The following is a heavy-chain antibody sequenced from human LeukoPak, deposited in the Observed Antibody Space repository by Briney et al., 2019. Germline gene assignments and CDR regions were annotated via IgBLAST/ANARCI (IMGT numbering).Heavy chain of an antibody. Sequence: SEALSLTCTVSGGSISSYYWSWIRQPPGKGLEWIGYIYYSGSTNYNPSLKSRVTISVDTSKNQFSLKLSSVTAADTAVYYCARGSSSGYDYWGQGTLVTVSS. CDR2: IYYSGST. J-gene: IGHJ4*02. V-gene: IGHV4-59*01. D-gene: IGHD3-22*01. CDR3: ARGSSSGYDY. CDR1: GGSISSYY.